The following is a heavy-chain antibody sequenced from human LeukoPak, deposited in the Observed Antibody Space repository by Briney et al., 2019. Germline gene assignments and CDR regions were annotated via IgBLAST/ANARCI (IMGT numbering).Heavy chain of an antibody. J-gene: IGHJ1*01. CDR1: GGTFSSYA. Sequence: SVKVSCKASGGTFSSYAISWVRQAPGQGLEWMGRIIPIFGTANYAQKFQGRVTITTDESTSTAYMELSRLRSDDTAVYYCARQYSSSSRYFQHWGQGTLVTVSS. D-gene: IGHD6-6*01. CDR2: IIPIFGTA. V-gene: IGHV1-69*05. CDR3: ARQYSSSSRYFQH.